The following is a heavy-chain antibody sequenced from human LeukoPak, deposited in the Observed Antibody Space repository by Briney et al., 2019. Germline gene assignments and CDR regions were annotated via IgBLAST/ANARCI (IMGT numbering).Heavy chain of an antibody. CDR2: ISGYNAKT. CDR3: ARVRDYYASSDYSDY. J-gene: IGHJ4*02. D-gene: IGHD3-22*01. Sequence: ASVKVSCKPSGYTFTSYYVSWVPQAPGQGLEWMGWISGYNAKTKYVQKFQGRITMTIDTSTTTAYMELRSLTSDDTAVYYCARVRDYYASSDYSDYWGQGTLVTVSS. V-gene: IGHV1-18*04. CDR1: GYTFTSYY.